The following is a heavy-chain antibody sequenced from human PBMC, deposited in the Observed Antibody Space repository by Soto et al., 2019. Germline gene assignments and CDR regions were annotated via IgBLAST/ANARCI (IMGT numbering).Heavy chain of an antibody. J-gene: IGHJ4*02. CDR1: GYTFTSYV. Sequence: GASVKVSCKASGYTFTSYVISWLLQSPLQVLDWMGWISAYNGNTNYAQKLQGRVTMTTDTSTSTAYMELRSLRSDDTAVYYCARSLLRYLDPIRAPYYFDYWGQGTLVTVSS. V-gene: IGHV1-18*01. D-gene: IGHD3-9*01. CDR3: ARSLLRYLDPIRAPYYFDY. CDR2: ISAYNGNT.